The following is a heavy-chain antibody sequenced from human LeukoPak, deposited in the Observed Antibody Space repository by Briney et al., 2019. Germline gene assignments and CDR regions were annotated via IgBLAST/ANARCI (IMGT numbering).Heavy chain of an antibody. CDR2: ISYDGSNK. D-gene: IGHD6-6*01. Sequence: GRSLRLSCAASGFTFSSYAMHWVRQAPGKGLEWVAVISYDGSNKYYADSVKGRFTISRDNSKNTLYLQMNSLRAEDTAVYYCARAGSIAAPPGAFDIWGQGTMVTVSS. CDR1: GFTFSSYA. CDR3: ARAGSIAAPPGAFDI. V-gene: IGHV3-30-3*01. J-gene: IGHJ3*02.